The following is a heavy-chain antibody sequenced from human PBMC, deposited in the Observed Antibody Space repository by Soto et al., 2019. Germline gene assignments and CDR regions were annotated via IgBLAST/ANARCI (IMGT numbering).Heavy chain of an antibody. CDR1: GGSISSTNYY. CDR3: ARDTLYYYDSRTYHRWFDP. D-gene: IGHD3-22*01. V-gene: IGHV4-30-4*01. CDR2: IYYSGTT. Sequence: SETLSLTCTVSGGSISSTNYYWSWIRQPPGKGLEWIGYIYYSGTTYYNPSLKSRVTISIDTSKNQFSLKLSSVTAADTAVYYCARDTLYYYDSRTYHRWFDPWGQGTMVTVSS. J-gene: IGHJ5*02.